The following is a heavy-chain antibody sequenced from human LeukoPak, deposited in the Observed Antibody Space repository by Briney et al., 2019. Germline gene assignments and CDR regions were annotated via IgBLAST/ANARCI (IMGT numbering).Heavy chain of an antibody. J-gene: IGHJ4*02. CDR3: VYSSGWYYFDY. V-gene: IGHV1-46*01. CDR1: GYTFTSYY. Sequence: ASVKVSCKGSGYTFTSYYMHWVRQAPGQGLEWMGIINPSGGSTSYAQKFQGRVTMTRDTSTSTVYMELSSLRSEDTAVYYCVYSSGWYYFDYWGQGTLVTVSS. D-gene: IGHD6-19*01. CDR2: INPSGGST.